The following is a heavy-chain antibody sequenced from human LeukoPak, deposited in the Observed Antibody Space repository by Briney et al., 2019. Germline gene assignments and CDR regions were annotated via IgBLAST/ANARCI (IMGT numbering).Heavy chain of an antibody. D-gene: IGHD3-22*01. CDR2: ISCSGGTT. CDR1: GXTFASYA. CDR3: ARDSGIYDSSGYYGLSYYGMDV. V-gene: IGHV3-23*01. Sequence: PGGSLRLSCAASGXTFASYAMTWVRQAPGKGLEWFSAISCSGGTTYYADSVKGRFTISRDNYKNKLYLQMNSLRAEDTAVYYCARDSGIYDSSGYYGLSYYGMDVWGQGTTVTVSS. J-gene: IGHJ6*02.